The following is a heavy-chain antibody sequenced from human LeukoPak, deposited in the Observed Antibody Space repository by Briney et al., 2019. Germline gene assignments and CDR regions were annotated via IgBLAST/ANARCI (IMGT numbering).Heavy chain of an antibody. Sequence: PGGSLRLSCAASGFTFSSYAMSWVRQAPGKGLEWVSTINDSGGSTYYADSAKGRFTISRDNSKNTLYLQMNGLRDEDTAVYYCAKEIRIQVWRGFDYWGQGTLVTVSA. CDR1: GFTFSSYA. V-gene: IGHV3-23*01. CDR2: INDSGGST. J-gene: IGHJ4*02. D-gene: IGHD5-18*01. CDR3: AKEIRIQVWRGFDY.